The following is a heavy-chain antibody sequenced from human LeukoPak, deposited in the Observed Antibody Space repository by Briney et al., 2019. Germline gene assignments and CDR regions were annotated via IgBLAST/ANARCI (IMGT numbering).Heavy chain of an antibody. J-gene: IGHJ3*02. CDR2: ISWNSGSI. CDR1: GFTFDDYA. V-gene: IGHV3-9*01. CDR3: AKVLDGLAVVGAFDI. D-gene: IGHD2-15*01. Sequence: GRSLRLSCAASGFTFDDYAMHWVRQAPGKGLEWVSGISWNSGSIGYADSVKGRFTISRDNAKNSLYLQMNSLRAEDTALYYCAKVLDGLAVVGAFDIWGQGTTVTVSS.